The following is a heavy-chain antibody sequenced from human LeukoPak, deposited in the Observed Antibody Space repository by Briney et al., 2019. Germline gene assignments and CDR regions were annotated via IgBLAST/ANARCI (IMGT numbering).Heavy chain of an antibody. Sequence: GGSLRLSCAASGFSFISYAMLWFRQAPGKGLEWVAFMRSDGSDIFYAESLKGRFTISRDNGKKTLFLQMNSLRAEDTGVYYCARDDYYFASENWGQGALVTVSS. J-gene: IGHJ4*02. V-gene: IGHV3-30*02. CDR2: MRSDGSDI. CDR1: GFSFISYA. D-gene: IGHD2/OR15-2a*01. CDR3: ARDDYYFASEN.